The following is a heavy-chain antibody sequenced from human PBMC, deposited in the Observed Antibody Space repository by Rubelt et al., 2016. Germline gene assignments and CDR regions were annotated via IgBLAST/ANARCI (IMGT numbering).Heavy chain of an antibody. D-gene: IGHD6-13*01. J-gene: IGHJ2*01. Sequence: QGLEWMGWISAYNGNTNYAQKLQGRVTMTTDTSTSTAYMELGSLRSYDTAVYYCARLVLSNWYFDLWGRCTLVTVAS. CDR3: ARLVLSNWYFDL. V-gene: IGHV1-18*01. CDR2: ISAYNGNT.